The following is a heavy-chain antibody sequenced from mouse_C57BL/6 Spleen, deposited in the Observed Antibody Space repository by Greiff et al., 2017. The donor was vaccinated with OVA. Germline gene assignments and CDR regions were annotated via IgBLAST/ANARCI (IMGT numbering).Heavy chain of an antibody. CDR3: VSGTMVTNYFDY. D-gene: IGHD2-2*01. Sequence: EVQVVESGGGLVQPKGSLKLSCAASGFSFNTYAMNWVRQAPGQGLEWVARIRSTSNNYATSYADSVKDRFTISRDDSESMLYLQMNNWKTEDTAMYYCVSGTMVTNYFDYWGQGTTLTVAS. CDR2: IRSTSNNYAT. J-gene: IGHJ2*01. V-gene: IGHV10-1*01. CDR1: GFSFNTYA.